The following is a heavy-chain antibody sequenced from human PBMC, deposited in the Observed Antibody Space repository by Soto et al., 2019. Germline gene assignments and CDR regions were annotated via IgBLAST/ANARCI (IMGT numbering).Heavy chain of an antibody. CDR2: ISGSGGST. Sequence: PGGSLRLSFAASGFTFSSYTMSWVRQAPGKGLEWVSAISGSGGSTYYADSVKGRFTISRDNSKNTLYLQMNSLRAEDTAVYYRAKGRSYSYFDYWGQGTLVTVSS. CDR3: AKGRSYSYFDY. V-gene: IGHV3-23*01. J-gene: IGHJ4*02. CDR1: GFTFSSYT. D-gene: IGHD1-26*01.